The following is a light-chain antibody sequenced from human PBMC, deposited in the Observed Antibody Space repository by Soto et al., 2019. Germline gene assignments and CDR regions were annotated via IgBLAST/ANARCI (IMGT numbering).Light chain of an antibody. CDR2: GAS. Sequence: EIVLTQSPCTLSLSPGERATLSCRASQSVSSSYLAWYQQKPGQAPRLLIYGASSRATGIPDRFSGSGSGTDFTLTISRLQPEDFAVYYCQQYGSSPWTFRQGTKVDIK. J-gene: IGKJ1*01. V-gene: IGKV3-20*01. CDR3: QQYGSSPWT. CDR1: QSVSSSY.